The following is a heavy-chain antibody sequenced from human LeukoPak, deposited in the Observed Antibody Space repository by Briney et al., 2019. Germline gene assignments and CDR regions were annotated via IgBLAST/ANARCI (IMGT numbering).Heavy chain of an antibody. V-gene: IGHV1-18*01. J-gene: IGHJ1*01. CDR2: IRAYNGYT. CDR1: GYTFTIYG. Sequence: GSSVKVSCKASGYTFTIYGVSCVRQAPGHGLEGVGWIRAYNGYTNYGQKFQFRVTMATDTSTSTAYMELRSLTSDDTAVYYCARDKAVTTEVTQYFQHWGQGTLVTVSS. CDR3: ARDKAVTTEVTQYFQH. D-gene: IGHD4-11*01.